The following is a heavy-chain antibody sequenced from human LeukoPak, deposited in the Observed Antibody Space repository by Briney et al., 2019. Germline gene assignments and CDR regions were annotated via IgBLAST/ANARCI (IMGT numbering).Heavy chain of an antibody. D-gene: IGHD7-27*01. CDR1: GFTVSSSY. Sequence: QSGGSLRLSCAASGFTVSSSYMSWVRQAPGKGLEWVSVIYSGGSTYYADSVKGRFTISRDNSKNTLYLQMNSLRAEDTAVYYCARDGTGDRWGHFDYWGQGTLVTASS. CDR3: ARDGTGDRWGHFDY. V-gene: IGHV3-53*01. CDR2: IYSGGST. J-gene: IGHJ4*02.